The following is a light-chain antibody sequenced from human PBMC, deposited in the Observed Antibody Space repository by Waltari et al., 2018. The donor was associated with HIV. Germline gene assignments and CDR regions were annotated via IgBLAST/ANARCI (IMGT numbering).Light chain of an antibody. CDR1: SSDTGNYNL. Sequence: QSALTQPASVSGSPGQSITISCTGTSSDTGNYNLVSWYQLYPGKAPKLSIYEEHKRPSGVSNRFSGSKSADTASLTISGLQAEDEADYYCCAYAGGLEFGGGTKLTVL. CDR2: EEH. CDR3: CAYAGGLE. V-gene: IGLV2-23*01. J-gene: IGLJ2*01.